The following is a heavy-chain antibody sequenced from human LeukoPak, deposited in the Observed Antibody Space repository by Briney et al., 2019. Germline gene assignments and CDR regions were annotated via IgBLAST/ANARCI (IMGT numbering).Heavy chain of an antibody. CDR2: IYYSGST. CDR3: ARGGVLKSVDY. J-gene: IGHJ4*02. CDR1: GGSISSYY. Sequence: SETLSLTCIISGGSISSYYWSWIRQPPGKGLEWIGSIYYSGSTYYNPSLKSRVTISVDTSKNQFSLRLSSVTAADTAVYYCARGGVLKSVDYWGQGTLVAVSS. V-gene: IGHV4-59*01. D-gene: IGHD3-16*01.